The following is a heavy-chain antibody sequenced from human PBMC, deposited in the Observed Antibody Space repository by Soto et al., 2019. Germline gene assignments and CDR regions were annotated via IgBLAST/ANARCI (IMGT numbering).Heavy chain of an antibody. D-gene: IGHD3-22*01. CDR3: ARTLIGGDSSGYYLFDY. J-gene: IGHJ4*02. CDR1: GGSISSGGYY. V-gene: IGHV4-31*03. Sequence: SETLSLTCTVSGGSISSGGYYWSWIRQHPGKGLEWIGYIYYSGSTYYNPSLKSRVTISVDTSKNQFSLKLSSVTAADTAVYYCARTLIGGDSSGYYLFDYRGQRTPVTVSS. CDR2: IYYSGST.